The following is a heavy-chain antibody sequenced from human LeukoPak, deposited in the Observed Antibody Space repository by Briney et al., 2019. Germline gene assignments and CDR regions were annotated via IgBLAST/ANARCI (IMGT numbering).Heavy chain of an antibody. V-gene: IGHV3-7*01. J-gene: IGHJ4*02. CDR1: GFTFSSSW. Sequence: GGSLRLSCAASGFTFSSSWMSWVRQAPGKGLEWVANINQNESEKYYVDSVKGRFTISRDNSKSTLYLQMNSLRAEDTAVYYCAKRWSGYHSSEVWGQGTLVTVSS. CDR3: AKRWSGYHSSEV. CDR2: INQNESEK. D-gene: IGHD3-3*01.